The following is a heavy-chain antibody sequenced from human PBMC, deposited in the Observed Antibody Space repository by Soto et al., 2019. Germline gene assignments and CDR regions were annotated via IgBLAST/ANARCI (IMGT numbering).Heavy chain of an antibody. V-gene: IGHV5-10-1*01. CDR2: IDPSDSYT. J-gene: IGHJ5*02. Sequence: GESLKISCKGSGYSFTSYWISWVRQMPGKGLEWMGRIDPSDSYTNYSPSFQGHVTISADKSISTAYLQWSSLKASDTAMYYCARLSHVDTAMVTHNWFDPRGQGTLVTVSS. CDR3: ARLSHVDTAMVTHNWFDP. CDR1: GYSFTSYW. D-gene: IGHD5-18*01.